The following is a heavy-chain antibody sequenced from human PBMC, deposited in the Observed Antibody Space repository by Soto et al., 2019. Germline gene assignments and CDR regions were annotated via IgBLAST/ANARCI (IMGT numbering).Heavy chain of an antibody. J-gene: IGHJ6*02. CDR1: GGSFSGYY. CDR2: INHSGST. D-gene: IGHD6-25*01. Sequence: SETLSLTCAVYGGSFSGYYWSWIRQPPGKGLEWIGEINHSGSTNYNPSLKSRVTISVDTSKNQFSLKLSSVTAADMAVYYCARVARRVYYYYGMDVWGQGTTVTVSS. V-gene: IGHV4-34*01. CDR3: ARVARRVYYYYGMDV.